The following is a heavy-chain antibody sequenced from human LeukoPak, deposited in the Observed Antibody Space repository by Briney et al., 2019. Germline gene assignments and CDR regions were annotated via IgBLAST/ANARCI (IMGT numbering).Heavy chain of an antibody. CDR1: GDSISSSSSY. CDR2: IYYSGST. CDR3: ASLYGDYVSSRDY. V-gene: IGHV4-39*07. Sequence: SGTLSLTCTVSGDSISSSSSYWGWIRQPPGEGLEWIGSIYYSGSTYYNTSLKSRVTISVDTSKNQFSLKLSSVTAADTAVYYCASLYGDYVSSRDYWGQGTLVTVSS. D-gene: IGHD4-17*01. J-gene: IGHJ4*02.